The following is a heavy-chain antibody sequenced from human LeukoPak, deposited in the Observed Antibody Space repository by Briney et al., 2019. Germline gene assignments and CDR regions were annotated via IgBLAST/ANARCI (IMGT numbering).Heavy chain of an antibody. Sequence: GSLRLSCAASGFPFISYWMHWVRQAPGKGLVWVSRINSDGSSITYADSVKGRFTISRDNAKNTLYLQMNSLRVEDTAVYYCAREGRVSGYDFDCWGQGTLVTVSS. V-gene: IGHV3-74*03. J-gene: IGHJ4*02. CDR1: GFPFISYW. D-gene: IGHD5-12*01. CDR3: AREGRVSGYDFDC. CDR2: INSDGSSI.